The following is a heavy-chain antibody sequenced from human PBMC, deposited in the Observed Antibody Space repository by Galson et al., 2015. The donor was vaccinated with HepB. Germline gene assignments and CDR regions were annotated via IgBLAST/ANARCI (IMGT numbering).Heavy chain of an antibody. J-gene: IGHJ4*02. CDR3: ARDRDGDWSYDC. CDR2: IKPDGTVQ. V-gene: IGHV3-7*03. CDR1: RFTFSTYW. Sequence: SLRLSCAASRFTFSTYWMHWVRQAPGKGLEWVASIKPDGTVQVYVDSVKGRFTISRDNAKNSLSLQMNSLRVEDTAVYYCARDRDGDWSYDCWGQGTLVTVSS. D-gene: IGHD4-17*01.